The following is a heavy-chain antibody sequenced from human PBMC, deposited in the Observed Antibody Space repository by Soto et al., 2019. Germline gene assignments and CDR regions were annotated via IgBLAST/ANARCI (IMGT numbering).Heavy chain of an antibody. CDR3: AREAILRFLEWLPEYYFDY. CDR1: GGTFSSYA. D-gene: IGHD3-3*01. J-gene: IGHJ4*02. Sequence: VKVSCKASGGTFSSYAINWVRQAPGQGLEWMGWINAGNGNTKYSQKFQGRVTITRDTSASTAYMELSSLRSEDTAVYYCAREAILRFLEWLPEYYFDYWGQGTLVTVSS. CDR2: INAGNGNT. V-gene: IGHV1-3*01.